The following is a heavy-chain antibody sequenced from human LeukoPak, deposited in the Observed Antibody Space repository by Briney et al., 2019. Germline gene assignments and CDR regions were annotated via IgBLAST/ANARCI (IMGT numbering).Heavy chain of an antibody. D-gene: IGHD3-3*01. CDR2: TYPCDSDT. CDR1: GYSFTSYW. V-gene: IGHV5-51*01. J-gene: IGHJ2*01. CDR3: ARPLGYYDFLSGYSTYWYFDL. Sequence: PGESLMISCMGSGYSFTSYWIGWVRQMPGKGLEWMGITYPCDSDTRYNPSFQGQHTIQAVKTISTAYLQWSSLKASDTAMYYCARPLGYYDFLSGYSTYWYFDLWGRGTLVTVSS.